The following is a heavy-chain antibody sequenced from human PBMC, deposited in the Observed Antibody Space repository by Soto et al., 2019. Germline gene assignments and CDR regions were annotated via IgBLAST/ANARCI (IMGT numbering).Heavy chain of an antibody. J-gene: IGHJ4*02. D-gene: IGHD6-19*01. CDR2: INHSGSA. Sequence: PSETLSLTCAAYGESFSGYIWTWIRQTPGKGLQWIGQINHSGSASYNPSLKSRVTISVHTSNSQFSLELSSVTAADTAVYYCARGLITGSHYSGGWYYFDSWGQGTQVTVSS. CDR1: GESFSGYI. CDR3: ARGLITGSHYSGGWYYFDS. V-gene: IGHV4-34*01.